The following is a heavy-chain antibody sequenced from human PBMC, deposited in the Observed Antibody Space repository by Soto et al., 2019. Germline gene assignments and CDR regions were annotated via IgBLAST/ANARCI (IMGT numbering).Heavy chain of an antibody. CDR3: ARERCSGGSCYPCS. Sequence: GGSLRLSCAASGFTFSSYSMNWVRQAPGKGLEWVSYISSSSSTIYYADSVKGRFTISRDNAKNSLYLQMNSLRAEDTAVYYCARERCSGGSCYPCSWGQGTLVTVSS. CDR2: ISSSSSTI. CDR1: GFTFSSYS. J-gene: IGHJ5*02. D-gene: IGHD2-15*01. V-gene: IGHV3-48*01.